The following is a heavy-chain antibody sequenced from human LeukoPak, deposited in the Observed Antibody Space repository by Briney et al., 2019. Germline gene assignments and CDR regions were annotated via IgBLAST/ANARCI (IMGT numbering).Heavy chain of an antibody. V-gene: IGHV3-21*01. CDR2: ISSSSSYI. CDR3: AREVEYR. Sequence: PWGAPRLSFAASWFPLRRYSMDLVRQAPGEGLEWVSSISSSSSYIYYADSVKGRFTISRDNAKNSLYLQMNSLRAEDTAVYYCAREVEYRWGQGTLVTVSS. CDR1: WFPLRRYS. J-gene: IGHJ5*02. D-gene: IGHD5-24*01.